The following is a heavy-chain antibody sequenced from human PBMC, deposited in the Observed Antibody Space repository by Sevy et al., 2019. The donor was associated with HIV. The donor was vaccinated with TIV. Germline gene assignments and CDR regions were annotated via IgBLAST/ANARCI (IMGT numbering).Heavy chain of an antibody. Sequence: SETLSLTCAVYGGSFSGYYWNWIRQSPGKGLEWIGEINHSGSTHYNPSLKSRVPISVDTPKNQFSLRLNSVTAADTAVYYCARAPPVVVVPGAPSWFDPWGQGTLVTVSS. CDR2: INHSGST. CDR3: ARAPPVVVVPGAPSWFDP. D-gene: IGHD2-2*01. CDR1: GGSFSGYY. J-gene: IGHJ5*02. V-gene: IGHV4-34*01.